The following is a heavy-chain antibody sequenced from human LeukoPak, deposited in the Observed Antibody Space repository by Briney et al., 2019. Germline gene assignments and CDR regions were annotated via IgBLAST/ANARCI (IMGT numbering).Heavy chain of an antibody. CDR1: GFTFSNAW. CDR3: TIDSNSGWTGY. V-gene: IGHV3-15*01. J-gene: IGHJ4*02. CDR2: IKTKIEGATT. Sequence: GGSLRLSCAASGFTFSNAWMSWVRQAPGKGLELVGRIKTKIEGATTDYAAPVKGRFTISRDDSKSTVYLQMNSLKTEDTAVYYCTIDSNSGWTGYWGQGTLVTVSS. D-gene: IGHD6-19*01.